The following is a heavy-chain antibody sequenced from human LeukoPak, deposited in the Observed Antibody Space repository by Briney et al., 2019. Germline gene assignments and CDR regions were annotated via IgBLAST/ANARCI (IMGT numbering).Heavy chain of an antibody. V-gene: IGHV1-2*02. J-gene: IGHJ4*02. CDR1: GYTFTGYY. D-gene: IGHD3-3*01. CDR2: INPNSGGT. CDR3: ARDKRYYDFWSGYLADY. Sequence: ASVKVSCEASGYTFTGYYMHWVRQAPGQGLEWMGWINPNSGGTNYAQKFQGRVTMTRDTSISTAYMELSRLRSDDTAVYYCARDKRYYDFWSGYLADYWGQGTLVTVSS.